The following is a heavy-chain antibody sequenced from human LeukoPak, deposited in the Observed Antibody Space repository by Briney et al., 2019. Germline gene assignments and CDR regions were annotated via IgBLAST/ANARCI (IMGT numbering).Heavy chain of an antibody. CDR3: ARDRVGTAIAATEIDF. Sequence: PSETLSLTCTVSGGSISSGDYYWSWIRQPPGKGLEWIGYIYYSGSTYYNPSLKSRVTISVDTSKNQFSLKLSSVTAADTAVYYCARDRVGTAIAATEIDFWGQGTLVTVSS. D-gene: IGHD6-13*01. V-gene: IGHV4-30-4*08. J-gene: IGHJ4*02. CDR2: IYYSGST. CDR1: GGSISSGDYY.